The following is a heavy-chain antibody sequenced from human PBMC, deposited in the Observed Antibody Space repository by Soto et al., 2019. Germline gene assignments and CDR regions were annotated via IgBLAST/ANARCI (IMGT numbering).Heavy chain of an antibody. D-gene: IGHD2-8*01. CDR1: GGSISSSF. CDR3: ARTPHCSNGVCYWEIDNFDI. V-gene: IGHV4-59*01. CDR2: VYYTGNT. J-gene: IGHJ4*03. Sequence: SETLSLTCTVSGGSISSSFWSWIRQSPGMGLEWIGNVYYTGNTKYNPSLQSRVTISIDTSKNQFSLNLASVAAADTAVYYCARTPHCSNGVCYWEIDNFDIWGQGILVTVSS.